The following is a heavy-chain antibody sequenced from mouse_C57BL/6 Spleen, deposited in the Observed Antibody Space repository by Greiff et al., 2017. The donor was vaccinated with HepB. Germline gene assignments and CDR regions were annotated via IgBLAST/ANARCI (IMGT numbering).Heavy chain of an antibody. V-gene: IGHV1-22*01. CDR2: INPNNGGT. CDR1: GYTFTDYN. CDR3: ARDLWLRRGYYYAMDY. D-gene: IGHD2-2*01. J-gene: IGHJ4*01. Sequence: VQLQQSGPELVKPGASVKMSCKASGYTFTDYNMHWVKQSHGKSLEWIGYINPNNGGTSYNQKFKGKATLTVNKSSSTAYMELRSLTSEDSAVYYCARDLWLRRGYYYAMDYWGQGTSVTVSS.